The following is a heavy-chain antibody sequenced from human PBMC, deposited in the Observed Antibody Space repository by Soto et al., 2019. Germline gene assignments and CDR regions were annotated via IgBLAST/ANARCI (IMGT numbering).Heavy chain of an antibody. CDR3: ARVKLEARIGYYYGMDV. J-gene: IGHJ6*02. Sequence: PGGSLRLSCAASGFTVSSNYMSWVRQAPGKGLEWVSVIYSGGSTYYADSVKGRFTISRDNSKNTLYLQMNSLRAEDTAVYYCARVKLEARIGYYYGMDVWGQGTTVTVSS. CDR1: GFTVSSNY. V-gene: IGHV3-53*01. D-gene: IGHD1-1*01. CDR2: IYSGGST.